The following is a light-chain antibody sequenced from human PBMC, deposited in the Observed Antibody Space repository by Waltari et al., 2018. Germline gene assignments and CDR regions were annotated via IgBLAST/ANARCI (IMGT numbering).Light chain of an antibody. Sequence: EIVLTQSPGTASLSPGARVTLSCRASQSVVSSSLAWYQQKPGQAPSLVIYRASRRATGVPDRFSGSVSGTDFSLTISRLEPEDFAVYYCQQHGTLPATFGQGTKVEIK. CDR3: QQHGTLPAT. CDR1: QSVVSSS. J-gene: IGKJ1*01. V-gene: IGKV3-20*01. CDR2: RAS.